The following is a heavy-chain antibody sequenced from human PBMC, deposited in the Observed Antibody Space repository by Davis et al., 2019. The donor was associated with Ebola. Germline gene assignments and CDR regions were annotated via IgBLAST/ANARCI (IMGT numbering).Heavy chain of an antibody. V-gene: IGHV1-69*13. CDR1: GGTFSSYA. Sequence: SVKVSCKASGGTFSSYAISWVRQAPGQGFEWMGGIIPIFGTANYAQKFQGRVTITADESTSTAYMELSSLRSEDTAVYYCARRRSPYCGGDCYLDYWGQGTLVTVSS. CDR3: ARRRSPYCGGDCYLDY. D-gene: IGHD2-21*02. CDR2: IIPIFGTA. J-gene: IGHJ4*02.